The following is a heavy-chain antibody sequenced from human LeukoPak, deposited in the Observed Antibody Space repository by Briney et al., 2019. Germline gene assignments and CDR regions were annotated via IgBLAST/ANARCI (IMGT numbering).Heavy chain of an antibody. D-gene: IGHD5-18*01. CDR3: ARDPHGYWWFDP. Sequence: GGSLRLSCAASGFTFSNYWMHWVRHAPGKGLVWVSRINSDGSSTNYADSVKGRFTISRDNAKSTLYLQMNSLRAEDTAVYYCARDPHGYWWFDPWGQGTLVTVSS. V-gene: IGHV3-74*01. J-gene: IGHJ5*02. CDR2: INSDGSST. CDR1: GFTFSNYW.